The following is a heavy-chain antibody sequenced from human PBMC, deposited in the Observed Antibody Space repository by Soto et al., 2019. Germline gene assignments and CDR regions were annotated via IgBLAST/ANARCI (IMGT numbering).Heavy chain of an antibody. J-gene: IGHJ6*02. CDR2: ISYDGSNK. CDR3: ARGGDSNYYYYGMDV. V-gene: IGHV3-30-3*01. Sequence: QVQLVESGGGVVQPGRSLRLSCAASGFTFSSYAMHWVRQAPGKGLEWVAVISYDGSNKYYADSVKGRFTISRDNSKNTLYLQMNSLRAEDTAVYYYARGGDSNYYYYGMDVWGQGTTVTVSS. D-gene: IGHD4-17*01. CDR1: GFTFSSYA.